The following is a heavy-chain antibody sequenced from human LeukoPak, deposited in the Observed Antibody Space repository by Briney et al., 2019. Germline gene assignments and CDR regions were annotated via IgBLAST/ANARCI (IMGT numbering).Heavy chain of an antibody. V-gene: IGHV4-59*12. CDR1: GGSINFYY. CDR2: IYYSGST. D-gene: IGHD4-17*01. J-gene: IGHJ2*01. Sequence: SETLSLTCTVSGGSINFYYWSWIRQPPGKGLEWIGYIYYSGSTNYNPSLKSRVTISVDTSKNQFSLKLSSVTAADTAVYYCAREGSGDQPRLYFDLWGRGTLVTVSS. CDR3: AREGSGDQPRLYFDL.